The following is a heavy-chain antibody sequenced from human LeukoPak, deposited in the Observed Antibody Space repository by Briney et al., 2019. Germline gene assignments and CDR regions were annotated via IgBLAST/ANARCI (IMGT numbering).Heavy chain of an antibody. Sequence: RGSLRLSCAASGFTVSSNYMSWVRQAPGKGLEWVSAISGSGGSTYYADSVKGRFTISRDNSKNTLYLQMNSLRAEDTAVYYCAKFLFPITEQQLVQGNDLDYWGQGTLVTVSS. J-gene: IGHJ4*02. V-gene: IGHV3-23*01. CDR2: ISGSGGST. CDR1: GFTVSSNY. D-gene: IGHD6-13*01. CDR3: AKFLFPITEQQLVQGNDLDY.